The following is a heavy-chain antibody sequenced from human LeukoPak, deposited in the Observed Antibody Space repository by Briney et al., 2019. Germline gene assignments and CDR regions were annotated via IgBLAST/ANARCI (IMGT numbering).Heavy chain of an antibody. V-gene: IGHV3-21*04. CDR1: GFTFSSYS. Sequence: PGGSLRLSCAASGFTFSSYSMNWVRQAPGKGLEWVSSISSSSSYIYYADSVKGRFTISRDNSKNTLYLQMNSLRAEDTAVYYCAKGTAVAVSSPGDFDYWGQGTLVTVSS. CDR3: AKGTAVAVSSPGDFDY. D-gene: IGHD6-19*01. CDR2: ISSSSSYI. J-gene: IGHJ4*02.